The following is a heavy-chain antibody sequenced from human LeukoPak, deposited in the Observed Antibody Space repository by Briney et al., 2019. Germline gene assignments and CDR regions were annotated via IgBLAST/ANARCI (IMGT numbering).Heavy chain of an antibody. Sequence: GGSLRLSCAASGFTFSSYSMNWVRQARGKGLEWVSSISSSSSYIYYADSVKGRFTISRDNAKNSLYLKMNSLRAEDTAVYYCARVGGSSWSSTTFFDYWGQGTLVTVSS. V-gene: IGHV3-21*01. J-gene: IGHJ4*02. D-gene: IGHD6-13*01. CDR3: ARVGGSSWSSTTFFDY. CDR1: GFTFSSYS. CDR2: ISSSSSYI.